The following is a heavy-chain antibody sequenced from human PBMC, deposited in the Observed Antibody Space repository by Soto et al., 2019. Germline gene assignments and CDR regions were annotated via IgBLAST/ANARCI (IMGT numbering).Heavy chain of an antibody. CDR2: IFNSGVT. J-gene: IGHJ6*02. CDR1: GGSVSSGGYY. V-gene: IGHV4-61*08. D-gene: IGHD5-18*01. Sequence: QVQLQESGPGLVKPSETLSLTCTVSGGSVSSGGYYWSWIRLPPGKGLEWIGYIFNSGVTNNNPSLRSRVTISADTSKNQFSLKLSSVTAADTAVYFCARDLGLGLRYYGMDVWGQGTTVTVSS. CDR3: ARDLGLGLRYYGMDV.